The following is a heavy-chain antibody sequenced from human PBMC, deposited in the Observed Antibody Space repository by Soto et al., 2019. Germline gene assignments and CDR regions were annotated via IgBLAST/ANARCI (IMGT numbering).Heavy chain of an antibody. Sequence: ASVKVSCKASGYTFTSYYMHWVRQAPGQGLEWMGIINPSGGSTSYAQKFQGGVTMTRDTSTSTVYMELSSLRSEDTAVYYCARAGYYDSSGYYDGPYYYYYYGMDVWGQGTTVTVSS. CDR2: INPSGGST. CDR3: ARAGYYDSSGYYDGPYYYYYYGMDV. J-gene: IGHJ6*02. D-gene: IGHD3-22*01. CDR1: GYTFTSYY. V-gene: IGHV1-46*01.